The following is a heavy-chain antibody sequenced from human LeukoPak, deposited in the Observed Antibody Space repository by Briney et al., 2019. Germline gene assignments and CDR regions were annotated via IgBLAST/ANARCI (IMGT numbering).Heavy chain of an antibody. V-gene: IGHV3-9*01. CDR3: AKDIGQGQTYYYYGMDV. Sequence: GGSLRLSCAASGFTFDDYAMHWVRHAPGKGLEWVSGISWNSGSIGYADSVKGRFTISRDNAKNSLYPQMNSLRAEDTALYYCAKDIGQGQTYYYYGMDVWGQGTTVTVSS. J-gene: IGHJ6*02. CDR2: ISWNSGSI. CDR1: GFTFDDYA.